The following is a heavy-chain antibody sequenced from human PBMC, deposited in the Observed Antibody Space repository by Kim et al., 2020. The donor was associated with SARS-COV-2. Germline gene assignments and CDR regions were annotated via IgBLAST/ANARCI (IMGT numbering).Heavy chain of an antibody. CDR3: ARVPGGTPWYFDL. Sequence: YPGSVKGRFTISRENAKNSVYLQMNSLRAGDTAVYYCARVPGGTPWYFDLWGRGTLVTVSS. D-gene: IGHD2-15*01. J-gene: IGHJ2*01. V-gene: IGHV3-13*01.